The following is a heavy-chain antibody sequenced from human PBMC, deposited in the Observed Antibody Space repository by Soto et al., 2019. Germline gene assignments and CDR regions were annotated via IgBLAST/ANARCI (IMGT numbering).Heavy chain of an antibody. D-gene: IGHD2-15*01. Sequence: EVQLLESGGGLVQPGGSLRLSCAASGFIFSGYGMTWVRQAPGKGLEWVSIINAGGSTTHYADSVKGRFTISRDDSKNTLYLQMNSLRGDATAVYYCAKAAIWGGGRYYYYYMEVWGKGTTVTVSS. CDR1: GFIFSGYG. J-gene: IGHJ6*03. CDR3: AKAAIWGGGRYYYYYMEV. V-gene: IGHV3-23*03. CDR2: INAGGSTT.